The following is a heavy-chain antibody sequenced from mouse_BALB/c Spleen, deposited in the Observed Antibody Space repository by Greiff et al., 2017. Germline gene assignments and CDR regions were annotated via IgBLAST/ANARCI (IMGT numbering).Heavy chain of an antibody. CDR2: ISYSGST. D-gene: IGHD1-2*01. CDR3: ARCTTATYWYFDV. Sequence: EVQLVESGPSLVKPSQTLSLTCSVTGDSITSGYWNWIRKFPGNKLEYMGYISYSGSTYYNPSLKSRISITRDTSKNQYYLQLNSVTTEDTATYYCARCTTATYWYFDVWGAGTTVTVSS. J-gene: IGHJ1*01. CDR1: GDSITSGY. V-gene: IGHV3-8*02.